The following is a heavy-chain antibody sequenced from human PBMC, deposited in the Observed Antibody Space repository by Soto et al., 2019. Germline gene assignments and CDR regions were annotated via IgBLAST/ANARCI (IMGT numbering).Heavy chain of an antibody. CDR3: ARHEGWTGPDQ. V-gene: IGHV4-4*02. D-gene: IGHD2-8*02. CDR2: IFHDGKP. J-gene: IGHJ5*02. CDR1: GASIGSGGW. Sequence: QVHLQESGPGLVKPSETLSLTCAVSGASIGSGGWWGGVRQPPGKGLGWIGEIFHDGKPNNSPSLKSRVTISVDKSQNQFSLNVYSVTAADTAVYYCARHEGWTGPDQWGQGTLVTVSS.